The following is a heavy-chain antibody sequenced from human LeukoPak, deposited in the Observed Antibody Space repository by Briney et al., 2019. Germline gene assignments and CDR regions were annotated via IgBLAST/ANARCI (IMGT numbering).Heavy chain of an antibody. V-gene: IGHV3-23*01. CDR3: AKPKYQLDYYFDY. CDR2: ISGSGSRT. Sequence: GGSLRLSCAASGITFSSFAMSWVRQAPGKGLEWVSGISGSGSRTDYTDSVKGRFTISRDNSKNTLYLQMNSLRAEDTAVYYCAKPKYQLDYYFDYWGQGTLVTVSS. D-gene: IGHD2-2*01. J-gene: IGHJ4*02. CDR1: GITFSSFA.